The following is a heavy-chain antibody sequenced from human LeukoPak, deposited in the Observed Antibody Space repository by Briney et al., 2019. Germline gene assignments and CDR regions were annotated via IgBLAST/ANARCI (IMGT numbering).Heavy chain of an antibody. Sequence: ASVKVSCKASGYTFTGYYMHWVRQAPGQGLEWMGWINPNSGGTNYAQKFQGWVTMTRDTSISTAYMELSRLRSDDTAVYYCAREYHRWEPGYFDYWGREPWSPSPQ. V-gene: IGHV1-2*04. CDR3: AREYHRWEPGYFDY. CDR2: INPNSGGT. D-gene: IGHD1-14*01. CDR1: GYTFTGYY. J-gene: IGHJ4*02.